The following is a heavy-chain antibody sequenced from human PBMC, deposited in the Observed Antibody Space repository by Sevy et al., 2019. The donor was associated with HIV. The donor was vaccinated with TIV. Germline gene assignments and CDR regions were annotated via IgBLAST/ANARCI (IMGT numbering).Heavy chain of an antibody. Sequence: GGSPRLSCAASGFTFSSYSMNWVRQAPGKGLEWVSSISSSSSYIYYADSVKGRFTISRDNAKNSLYLQMNSLRAEDTAVYYCARVPRPKYYDSSGYYYQHWGQGTLVTVSS. CDR2: ISSSSSYI. J-gene: IGHJ1*01. D-gene: IGHD3-22*01. CDR1: GFTFSSYS. CDR3: ARVPRPKYYDSSGYYYQH. V-gene: IGHV3-21*01.